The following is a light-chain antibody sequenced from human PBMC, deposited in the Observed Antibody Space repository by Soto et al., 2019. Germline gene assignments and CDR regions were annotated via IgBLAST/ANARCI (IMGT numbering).Light chain of an antibody. J-gene: IGKJ1*01. CDR1: RGISNY. V-gene: IGKV1-27*01. CDR2: AAS. CDR3: RKYDSAPRT. Sequence: DIQMTQSPSSLSASVGDRVTITCRESRGISNYLAWYQQKPGKVPKLLIYAASTLQSGVPSRFSGSGSGTGFTLTISTLQPEDVATYYCRKYDSAPRTFGQGTKVEIK.